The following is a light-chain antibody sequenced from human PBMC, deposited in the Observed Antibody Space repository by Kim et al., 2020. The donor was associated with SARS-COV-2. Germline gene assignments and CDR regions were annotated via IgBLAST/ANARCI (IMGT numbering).Light chain of an antibody. CDR3: QAWDSSTAV. J-gene: IGLJ3*02. Sequence: SYELTQPLSVSVAPGQTARITCGGNKVGGKYVCWYQQKPGQAPVLVIYQDSNRPSGIPERFSGSNSGNTATLSISRTQVRDEADYYCQAWDSSTAVFGGGTKLTVL. V-gene: IGLV3-1*01. CDR2: QDS. CDR1: KVGGKY.